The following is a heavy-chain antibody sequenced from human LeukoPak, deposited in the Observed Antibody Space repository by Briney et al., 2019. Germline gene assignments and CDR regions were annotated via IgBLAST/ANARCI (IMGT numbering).Heavy chain of an antibody. J-gene: IGHJ4*02. Sequence: PGGSLRLSCGASGFTFSSYAMSWVRQAPGKGLEWVSAIGSGAYYADSVKGRFTISRDNSKNTLYLQMNSLRAEDTAVYYCARGGAGIDYWGQGTLVTVSS. D-gene: IGHD1-26*01. CDR1: GFTFSSYA. CDR2: IGSGA. CDR3: ARGGAGIDY. V-gene: IGHV3-23*01.